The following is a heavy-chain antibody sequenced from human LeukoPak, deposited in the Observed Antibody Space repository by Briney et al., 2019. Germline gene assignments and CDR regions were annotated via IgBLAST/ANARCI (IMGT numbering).Heavy chain of an antibody. V-gene: IGHV3-48*01. D-gene: IGHD6-13*01. CDR3: AKDRYSSSWDYIDY. Sequence: GGSLRLSCAASEFTFSSYSMNWVRQAPGKGLEWVSYITNSGNSKSYADSVKGRFTISRDNTKNSLYLQMNSLRAEDTAVYYCAKDRYSSSWDYIDYWGQGTLVTVSS. CDR2: ITNSGNSK. J-gene: IGHJ4*02. CDR1: EFTFSSYS.